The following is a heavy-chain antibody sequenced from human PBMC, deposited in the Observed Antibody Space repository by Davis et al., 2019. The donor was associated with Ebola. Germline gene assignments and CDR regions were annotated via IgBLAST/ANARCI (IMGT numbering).Heavy chain of an antibody. CDR1: GFTFSNNW. CDR2: INRDGTTT. CDR3: ARVFSGGTRGYYYYGMDV. D-gene: IGHD3-16*01. Sequence: PGGSLRLSCAASGFTFSNNWMSWVRQVPGKGLVWVSSINRDGTTTTYADSVKGRFTISRDNAKNSLYLQMNSLRAEDTAVYYCARVFSGGTRGYYYYGMDVWGQGTTVTVSS. V-gene: IGHV3-74*01. J-gene: IGHJ6*02.